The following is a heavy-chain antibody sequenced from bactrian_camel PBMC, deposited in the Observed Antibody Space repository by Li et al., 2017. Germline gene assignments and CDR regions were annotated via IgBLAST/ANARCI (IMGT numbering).Heavy chain of an antibody. J-gene: IGHJ4*01. CDR1: GYIDSRYC. D-gene: IGHD1*01. CDR2: ICKTGYT. Sequence: HVQLVESGGGSVQAGGSLRLSCAASGYIDSRYCVAWFRQAPGNEREGVAAICKTGYTDYAGSVACRFTVSKDHDKNSVYLQMDSLNPEDTAMYYCAADRRILSCRFANTEYNYWGQGTQVTVS. V-gene: IGHV3S53*01. CDR3: AADRRILSCRFANTEYNY.